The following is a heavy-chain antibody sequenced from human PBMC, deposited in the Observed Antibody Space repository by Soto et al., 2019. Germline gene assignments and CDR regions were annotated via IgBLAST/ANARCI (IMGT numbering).Heavy chain of an antibody. CDR3: ARHSSSGSRTRFSP. V-gene: IGHV4-39*01. J-gene: IGHJ5*02. D-gene: IGHD6-19*01. Sequence: PSVNLLLTCGVSVVCMNSRSYLCGWVRRPPGKGLEWIGSIYYSGSTYYNPSLRSRVTISVDTSKNQFSLKLSSVTAADTAVFYCARHSSSGSRTRFSPWGHVTLLTV. CDR2: IYYSGST. CDR1: VVCMNSRSYL.